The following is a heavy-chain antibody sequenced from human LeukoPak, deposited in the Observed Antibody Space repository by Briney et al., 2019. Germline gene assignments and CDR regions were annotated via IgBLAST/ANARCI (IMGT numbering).Heavy chain of an antibody. Sequence: SQTLSPTCTVSGGSISSGGYYWSWIRQHPGKGLEWIGYIYYSGSTYYNPSLKSRVTISVDTSKNQFSLKLSSVTAADTAVYYCARLRYSNYTFDPWGQGTLVTVSS. J-gene: IGHJ5*02. CDR3: ARLRYSNYTFDP. V-gene: IGHV4-31*03. CDR1: GGSISSGGYY. CDR2: IYYSGST. D-gene: IGHD4-11*01.